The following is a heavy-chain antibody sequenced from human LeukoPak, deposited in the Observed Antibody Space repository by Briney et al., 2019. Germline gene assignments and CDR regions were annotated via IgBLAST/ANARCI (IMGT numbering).Heavy chain of an antibody. Sequence: ASVKVSCKASGYTFTGYYMHWVRQAPGQGLEWMGWINPNSGGTNYAQKFQGRVTMTRDTSISPAYMELSRLRSDDTAVYYCARRVVVPAASRGSGPFDPWGQGTLVTVSS. D-gene: IGHD2-2*01. CDR1: GYTFTGYY. J-gene: IGHJ5*02. CDR2: INPNSGGT. CDR3: ARRVVVPAASRGSGPFDP. V-gene: IGHV1-2*02.